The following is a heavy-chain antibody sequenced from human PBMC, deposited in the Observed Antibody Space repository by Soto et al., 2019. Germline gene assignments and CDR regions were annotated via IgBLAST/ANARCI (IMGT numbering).Heavy chain of an antibody. J-gene: IGHJ4*02. V-gene: IGHV4-39*01. D-gene: IGHD2-15*01. Sequence: SETLSLTCAVSGGSISSSSYYWGWIRQPPGKGLEWIGSIYYSGSTYYNPSLKSRVTISVDTSKNQFSLKLSSVTAADTAVYYCARHGIDCSGGSCYSGFADYWGQGTLVTVSS. CDR1: GGSISSSSYY. CDR3: ARHGIDCSGGSCYSGFADY. CDR2: IYYSGST.